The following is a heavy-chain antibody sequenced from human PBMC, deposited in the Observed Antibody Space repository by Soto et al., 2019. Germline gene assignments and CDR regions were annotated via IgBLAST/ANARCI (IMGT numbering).Heavy chain of an antibody. V-gene: IGHV1-8*01. D-gene: IGHD4-17*01. CDR1: GYTFTSYD. J-gene: IGHJ4*02. CDR3: ARAHSDYGDYVDY. Sequence: GASVKVSCKASGYTFTSYDTNWVRQATGQGLEWMGWMNPNSGNTGYAQKFQGRVTMTRNTSISTAYMELSSLRSEDTAVYYCARAHSDYGDYVDYWGQGTLVTVSS. CDR2: MNPNSGNT.